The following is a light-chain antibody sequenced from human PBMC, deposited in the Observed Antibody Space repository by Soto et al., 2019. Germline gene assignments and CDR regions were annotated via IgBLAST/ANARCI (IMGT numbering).Light chain of an antibody. CDR3: SSYTSSSTSVV. CDR2: DVS. CDR1: SSDVGGYNY. V-gene: IGLV2-11*01. Sequence: QSVLTQPRSVSGSPGQSVTISCTGTSSDVGGYNYVSWYQQHPGKAPKLIIYDVSKRPSGVPDRFSGSKSGNTASLTISGLQAEDEADYYCSSYTSSSTSVVFGGGTKLTVL. J-gene: IGLJ2*01.